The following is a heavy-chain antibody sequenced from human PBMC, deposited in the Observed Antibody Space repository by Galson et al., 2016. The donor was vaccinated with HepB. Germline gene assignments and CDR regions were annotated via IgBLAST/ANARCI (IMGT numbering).Heavy chain of an antibody. V-gene: IGHV3-15*01. Sequence: SLRLSCAASGFTFSNVWMTWVRQAPGKGLKWVGRIKSKSDGGTTDYAAPVKGRFTISRADSKNTLYLQMNSLKTEDIYVYYCTFQWCGEYREYLNHWGQGTLVTVSS. J-gene: IGHJ1*01. CDR2: IKSKSDGGTT. CDR1: GFTFSNVW. CDR3: TFQWCGEYREYLNH. D-gene: IGHD3-10*01.